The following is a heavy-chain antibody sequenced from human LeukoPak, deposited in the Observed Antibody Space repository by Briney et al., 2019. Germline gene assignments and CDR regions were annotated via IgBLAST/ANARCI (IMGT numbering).Heavy chain of an antibody. CDR2: ISSDETTK. CDR1: GFTFNSYG. J-gene: IGHJ3*01. V-gene: IGHV3-30*18. CDR3: AKELIGHYYGSGDAFDL. Sequence: GGSLRLSCVASGFTFNSYGMHWVRQAPGKGLEWVAHISSDETTKFYGGSVKGRLTISRDTSQSTVFLQMNGLRAEDTAIYYCAKELIGHYYGSGDAFDLWGQGTLVIVSS. D-gene: IGHD3-10*01.